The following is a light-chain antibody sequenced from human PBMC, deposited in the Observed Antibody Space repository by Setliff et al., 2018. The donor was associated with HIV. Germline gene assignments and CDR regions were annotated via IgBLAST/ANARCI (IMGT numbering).Light chain of an antibody. J-gene: IGLJ1*01. CDR3: SSYRSNNPYV. V-gene: IGLV2-14*01. Sequence: QSALGQPASVSGSPGESITISCTGNNSDVGGYNYVSWYQQYPGKAPKLMIYEVSNRPSGVSNRFSGSKSGSTASLTISGLQAEDEAEYYCSSYRSNNPYVFGTGTKVTVL. CDR1: NSDVGGYNY. CDR2: EVS.